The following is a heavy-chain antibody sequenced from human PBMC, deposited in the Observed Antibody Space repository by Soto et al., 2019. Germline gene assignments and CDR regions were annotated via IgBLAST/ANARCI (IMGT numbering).Heavy chain of an antibody. CDR3: TSDTFGLRDT. CDR1: GFPFSHYW. V-gene: IGHV3-74*01. Sequence: MQMVESGGGSVQPGGSLRLSCAASGFPFSHYWMHWVRQTPGKGLVWVSRINPAGTITNYADSVEVRFTISRDNADSALFLQINSLSAEDTAIYYCTSDTFGLRDTWGQGTLVTVSS. D-gene: IGHD3-16*01. CDR2: INPAGTIT. J-gene: IGHJ5*02.